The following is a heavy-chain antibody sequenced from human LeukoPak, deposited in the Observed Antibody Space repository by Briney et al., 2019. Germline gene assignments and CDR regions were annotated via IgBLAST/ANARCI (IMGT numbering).Heavy chain of an antibody. V-gene: IGHV4-31*03. CDR1: GGSISSGGYY. CDR2: IYYSGST. Sequence: KPSETLSLTCTVSGGSISSGGYYWSWIRQHPGKGLEWIGYIYYSGSTYYNPSLKSRVTISVDTSKNQFSLKLSSVTAADTAVYYCARGPTMIVSDDAFDIWGQGTMVTVSS. D-gene: IGHD3-22*01. CDR3: ARGPTMIVSDDAFDI. J-gene: IGHJ3*02.